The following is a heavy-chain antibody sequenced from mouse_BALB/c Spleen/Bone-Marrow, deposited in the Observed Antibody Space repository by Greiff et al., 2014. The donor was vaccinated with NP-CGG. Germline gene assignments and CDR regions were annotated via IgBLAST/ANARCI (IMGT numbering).Heavy chain of an antibody. D-gene: IGHD4-1*01. CDR2: IHPNSGNT. J-gene: IGHJ3*01. Sequence: QVQLQQSXSVLVRPGASVKLSCKASGYTFTSSWMHWAKQRPGQGLEWIGEIHPNSGNTNYNEKFKGKATLTVDTSSSIAYVDLSSLTSEDAAVYYCARYWSGFAYWGQGTLVTVSA. V-gene: IGHV1S130*01. CDR1: GYTFTSSW. CDR3: ARYWSGFAY.